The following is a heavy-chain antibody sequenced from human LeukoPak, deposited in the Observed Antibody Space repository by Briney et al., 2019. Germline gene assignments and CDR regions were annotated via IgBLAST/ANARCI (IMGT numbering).Heavy chain of an antibody. Sequence: ASVKVSCKASGYTFTGYYMHWVRQAPGQGLEWMGWINPNSGGTNYAQKFQGRVTMTRDTSISTAYMELSRLRSDDTAVYYCASSLIYDFWSGYGTHDAFDIWGQGTMVTVSS. J-gene: IGHJ3*02. V-gene: IGHV1-2*02. D-gene: IGHD3-3*01. CDR3: ASSLIYDFWSGYGTHDAFDI. CDR1: GYTFTGYY. CDR2: INPNSGGT.